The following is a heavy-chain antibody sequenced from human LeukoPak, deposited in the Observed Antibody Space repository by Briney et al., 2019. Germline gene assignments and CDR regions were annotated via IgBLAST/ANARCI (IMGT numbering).Heavy chain of an antibody. CDR3: ARTAGGMATIRDYYYYYYMDV. CDR1: GFTFSSYS. V-gene: IGHV3-21*01. J-gene: IGHJ6*03. D-gene: IGHD5-24*01. Sequence: GGSLRLSCAASGFTFSSYSMNWVRQAPGKGLEWVSSISSSSSYIYYADSVEGRFTISRDNAKNSLYLQMNSLRAEDTAVYYCARTAGGMATIRDYYYYYYMDVWGKGTTVTVSS. CDR2: ISSSSSYI.